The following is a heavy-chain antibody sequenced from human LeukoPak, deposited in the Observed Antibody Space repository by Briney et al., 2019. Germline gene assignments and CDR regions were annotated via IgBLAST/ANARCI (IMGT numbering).Heavy chain of an antibody. D-gene: IGHD3-22*01. CDR3: TRGSIAYYYMDV. CDR1: GGSISSSSYY. V-gene: IGHV4-61*01. CDR2: IYYSGST. J-gene: IGHJ6*03. Sequence: SETLSLTCTVSGGSISSSSYYWSWIRQPPGKGLEWIWKIYYSGSTNYNPSLKSRVTISVDTSKNQFSLKLSSVTAAATAVYCCTRGSIAYYYMDVWGKGTTVTISS.